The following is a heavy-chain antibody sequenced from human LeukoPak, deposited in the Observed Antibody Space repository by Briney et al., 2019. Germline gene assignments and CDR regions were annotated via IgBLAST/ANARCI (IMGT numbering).Heavy chain of an antibody. CDR1: GGSISSSTYY. D-gene: IGHD1-26*01. CDR2: IYHSGST. J-gene: IGHJ3*02. CDR3: ARDALVGATAFDI. V-gene: IGHV4-39*07. Sequence: SETLSLTCTVSGGSISSSTYYWGWLRQPPGKGLEWIGEIYHSGSTNYNPSLKSRVTISVDKSKNQFSLKLSSVTAADTAVYYCARDALVGATAFDIWGQGTMVTVSS.